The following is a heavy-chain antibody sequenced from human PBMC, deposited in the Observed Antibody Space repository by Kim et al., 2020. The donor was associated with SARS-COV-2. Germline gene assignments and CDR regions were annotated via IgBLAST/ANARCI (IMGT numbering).Heavy chain of an antibody. CDR3: ARGGTGDRGFDY. V-gene: IGHV1-8*01. CDR2: MNPNSGNT. Sequence: ASVKVSCKASGYTFTSYDINWVRQATGQGLEWMGWMNPNSGNTGYAQKFQGRVTMTRNTSISTAYMELSSLRSEHTAVYYCARGGTGDRGFDYWGQGTLVTVSS. D-gene: IGHD7-27*01. CDR1: GYTFTSYD. J-gene: IGHJ4*02.